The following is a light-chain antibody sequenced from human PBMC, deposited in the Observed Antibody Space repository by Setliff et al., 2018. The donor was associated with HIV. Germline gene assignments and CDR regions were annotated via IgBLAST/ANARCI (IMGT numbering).Light chain of an antibody. CDR2: EVR. CDR3: SSYAITNTLP. Sequence: QSALTQPASVSGSPGQSITIPCTGTSSDVGGYNYVSWYQQHPGKAPKLIIYEVRNRPSGVSNRFSGSKSGNTASLTISGLQPEDEADYYCSSYAITNTLPFGTGTKV. J-gene: IGLJ1*01. V-gene: IGLV2-14*01. CDR1: SSDVGGYNY.